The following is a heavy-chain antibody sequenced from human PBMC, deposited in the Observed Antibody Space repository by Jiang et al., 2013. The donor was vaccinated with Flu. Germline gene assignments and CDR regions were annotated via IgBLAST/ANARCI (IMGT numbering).Heavy chain of an antibody. D-gene: IGHD1-26*01. Sequence: SRTSYADSVKGRFTISRDNAKNTLHLQMNSLRAEDTAVYYCARVGTGSYYWFDPWGQGTLVTVSS. V-gene: IGHV3-74*01. J-gene: IGHJ5*02. CDR2: SRT. CDR3: ARVGTGSYYWFDP.